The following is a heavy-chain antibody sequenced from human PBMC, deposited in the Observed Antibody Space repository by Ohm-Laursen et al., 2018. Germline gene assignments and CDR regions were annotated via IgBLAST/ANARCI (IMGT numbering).Heavy chain of an antibody. D-gene: IGHD3-9*01. CDR3: ARETGYNNY. CDR2: IKQDGNEK. CDR1: GFTFGSYW. J-gene: IGHJ4*02. Sequence: GSLRLSCAASGFTFGSYWMSWVRQAPGKGLEWVANIKQDGNEKYYVDSVKGRFTISRDYAKNSLYLQMNSLRAEDTAVYYCARETGYNNYWGQGTLVTVSS. V-gene: IGHV3-7*01.